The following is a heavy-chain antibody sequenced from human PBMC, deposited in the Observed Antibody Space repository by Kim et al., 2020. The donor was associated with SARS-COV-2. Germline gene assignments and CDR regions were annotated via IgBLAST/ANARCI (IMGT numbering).Heavy chain of an antibody. V-gene: IGHV3-23*01. D-gene: IGHD3-22*01. J-gene: IGHJ4*02. CDR3: AKGSSGIGCFDS. Sequence: YYADSVKGRLTISRDNSKNTLNLQMNSLRAEDTAVYYCAKGSSGIGCFDSWGQGTLVSVSS.